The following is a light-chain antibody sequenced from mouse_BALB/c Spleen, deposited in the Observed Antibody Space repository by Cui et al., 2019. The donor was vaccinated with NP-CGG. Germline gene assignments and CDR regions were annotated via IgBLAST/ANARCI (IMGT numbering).Light chain of an antibody. CDR2: GTN. CDR1: TGAVTTSNY. CDR3: ALWYSNHWV. J-gene: IGLJ1*01. Sequence: QAVVTQESALTTSPGETVTFTCRSSTGAVTTSNYANWVQEKPDYLFTGLIGGTNNRAPGVPARFSGSLIGDKAALTITGAQTEDEAMYFCALWYSNHWVFGGGTKLTVL. V-gene: IGLV1*01.